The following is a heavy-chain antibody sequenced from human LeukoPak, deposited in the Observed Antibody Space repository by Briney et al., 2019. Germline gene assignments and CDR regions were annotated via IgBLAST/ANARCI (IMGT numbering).Heavy chain of an antibody. D-gene: IGHD3-9*01. V-gene: IGHV1-8*01. J-gene: IGHJ6*02. CDR2: MNPNSGNT. Sequence: ASVKVSCKASGYTFTSYDINWVRQATGQGLEWMGWMNPNSGNTGYAQKFQGRVTMTRNTSISTAYMELSSLRSEDTAVYYCARGVVMRLILTGYYDYYYGMDVWGQGTTVTVSS. CDR3: ARGVVMRLILTGYYDYYYGMDV. CDR1: GYTFTSYD.